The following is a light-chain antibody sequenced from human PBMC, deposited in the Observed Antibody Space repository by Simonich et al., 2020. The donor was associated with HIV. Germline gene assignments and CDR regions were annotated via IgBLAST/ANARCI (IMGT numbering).Light chain of an antibody. CDR2: KDS. V-gene: IGLV3-25*03. CDR1: VLAKKY. CDR3: QSADSSGTYVV. J-gene: IGLJ2*01. Sequence: SYELTQPSSVSVSPGQTARITCSGDVLAKKYARWFQQKPGPSPWLVIYKDSERPSGIPERFSGSSSGTTVTLTISGVQAEDEADYYCQSADSSGTYVVFGGGTKLTVL.